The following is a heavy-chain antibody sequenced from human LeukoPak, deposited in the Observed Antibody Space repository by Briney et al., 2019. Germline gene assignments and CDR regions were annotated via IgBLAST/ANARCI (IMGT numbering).Heavy chain of an antibody. D-gene: IGHD3-22*01. J-gene: IGHJ4*02. CDR2: IYYSGST. CDR3: ARHRAGYDSSGYYPFDY. CDR1: GFTLSSNY. Sequence: GSLRLSCAASGFTLSSNYMSWVRQAPGKGLEWIGSIYYSGSTYYNPSLKSRVTISVDTSKNQFSLKLGSVTAADTAVYYCARHRAGYDSSGYYPFDYWGQGTLVTVSS. V-gene: IGHV4-39*01.